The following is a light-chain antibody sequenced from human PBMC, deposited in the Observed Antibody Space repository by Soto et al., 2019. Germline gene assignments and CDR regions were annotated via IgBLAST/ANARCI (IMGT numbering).Light chain of an antibody. Sequence: QSVLNQPPSASRSPGQSVTISCTGTSSDVGGYDYVSWYQQHPGKVPKLMIYEVNKRPSGVPDRFSGSKSGNTASLTVSGLQTEDEADCYCSSYAVSDSLVFGGGTKVTVL. V-gene: IGLV2-8*01. CDR1: SSDVGGYDY. CDR2: EVN. J-gene: IGLJ2*01. CDR3: SSYAVSDSLV.